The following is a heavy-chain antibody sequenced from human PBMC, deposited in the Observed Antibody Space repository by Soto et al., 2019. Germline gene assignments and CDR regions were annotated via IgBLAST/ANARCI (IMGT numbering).Heavy chain of an antibody. V-gene: IGHV4-59*01. CDR1: GGSISGYY. CDR2: INYSGST. D-gene: IGHD5-12*01. CDR3: ARDSSGGYDSAYFDY. J-gene: IGHJ4*02. Sequence: ETLSLTCPVSGGSISGYYWSWIRQPPGKGLEWIGYINYSGSTNYNPSLKSRVTISVDTSKNQISLNLSSVTAADTAVYYCARDSSGGYDSAYFDYWGQGTLVTVSS.